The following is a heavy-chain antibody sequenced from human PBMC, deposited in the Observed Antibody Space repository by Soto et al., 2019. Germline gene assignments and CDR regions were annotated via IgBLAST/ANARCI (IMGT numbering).Heavy chain of an antibody. D-gene: IGHD3-22*01. CDR2: IYPGDSDT. Sequence: GKGLEWMGIIYPGDSDTRYSPSFQGQVTISADKSISTAYLQWSSLKASDTAMYYCARPSYHYDSSGYLVYYYGMDVWGQGITVSVSS. CDR3: ARPSYHYDSSGYLVYYYGMDV. J-gene: IGHJ6*02. V-gene: IGHV5-51*01.